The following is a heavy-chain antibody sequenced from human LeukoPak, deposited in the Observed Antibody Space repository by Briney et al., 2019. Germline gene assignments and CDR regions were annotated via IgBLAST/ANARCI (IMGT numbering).Heavy chain of an antibody. CDR2: ISNSGNT. V-gene: IGHV4-39*02. J-gene: IGHJ4*02. CDR3: ARYTSSHFDY. Sequence: SETLSLTCTVSGGSISSSRYYWAWIRQPPGKGLEWIGSISNSGNTFHNPSLKSRVTISVDTSKSHFSLRLSSVTAADTAVFYCARYTSSHFDYWGRGTLVTVSS. D-gene: IGHD1-26*01. CDR1: GGSISSSRYY.